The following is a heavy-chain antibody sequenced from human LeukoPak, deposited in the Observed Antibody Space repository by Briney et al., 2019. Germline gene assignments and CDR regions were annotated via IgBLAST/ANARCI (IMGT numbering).Heavy chain of an antibody. V-gene: IGHV1-3*01. CDR1: GYTYTSYA. Sequence: ASVKVSCKASGYTYTSYAMHWVRQAPGQRLEWMGWINAGNSNTKYSQKLQGRVTMTTDTSTSTAYMELRSLRSDDTAVYYCARDPPRIVVVVAATNYYGMDVWGQGTTVTVSS. CDR2: INAGNSNT. CDR3: ARDPPRIVVVVAATNYYGMDV. J-gene: IGHJ6*02. D-gene: IGHD2-15*01.